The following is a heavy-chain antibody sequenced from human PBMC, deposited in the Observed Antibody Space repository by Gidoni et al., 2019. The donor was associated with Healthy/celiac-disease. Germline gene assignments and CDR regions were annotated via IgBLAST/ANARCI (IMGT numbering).Heavy chain of an antibody. J-gene: IGHJ6*02. V-gene: IGHV3-23*01. CDR3: AKVDSNYYYYYGMDV. D-gene: IGHD4-4*01. Sequence: EVQLFESGGGLVQPGGSLRLSCAASGFPFSSYAMSWVRQAPGKGLEGVSAISGSGGSTYDADSVKGRFTISRDNSKNTLYLQMNSLRAEDTAVYYCAKVDSNYYYYYGMDVWGQGTTVTVSS. CDR1: GFPFSSYA. CDR2: ISGSGGST.